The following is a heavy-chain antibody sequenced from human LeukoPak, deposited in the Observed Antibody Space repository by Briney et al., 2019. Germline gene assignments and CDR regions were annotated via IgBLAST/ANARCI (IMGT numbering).Heavy chain of an antibody. V-gene: IGHV4-34*01. CDR3: ARGPLGLTYYYGMDV. J-gene: IGHJ6*02. CDR2: INHSGST. D-gene: IGHD4/OR15-4a*01. Sequence: GSLRLSCAASGFTFSNAWMNWVRQPPGKGLEWIGEINHSGSTNYNPSLKIRVPISADTSKNQFSLKLSSVTAADTAVYYCARGPLGLTYYYGMDVWGQGTTVTVSS. CDR1: GFTFSNAW.